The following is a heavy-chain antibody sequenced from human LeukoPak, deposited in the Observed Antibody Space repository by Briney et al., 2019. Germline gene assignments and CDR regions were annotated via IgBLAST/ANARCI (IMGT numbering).Heavy chain of an antibody. CDR1: GGTFSSYA. CDR2: IIPIFGTA. J-gene: IGHJ3*02. Sequence: ASVKVSCKASGGTFSSYAISWVRQAPGQGLEWMGGIIPIFGTANYAQRFQGRVTITADESTSTAYMELSSLRSEDTAVYYCAKEGSYCSGGSCTNAFDIWGQGTMVTVSS. D-gene: IGHD2-15*01. V-gene: IGHV1-69*13. CDR3: AKEGSYCSGGSCTNAFDI.